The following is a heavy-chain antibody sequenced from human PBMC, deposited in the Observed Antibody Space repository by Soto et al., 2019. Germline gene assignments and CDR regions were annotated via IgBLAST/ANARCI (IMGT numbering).Heavy chain of an antibody. CDR2: IHYTGST. CDR1: GGSVSNGGYC. CDR3: ARAARGTATRLYYGMDV. D-gene: IGHD2-8*02. V-gene: IGHV4-61*08. J-gene: IGHJ6*02. Sequence: PSELLRLTKSVAGGSVSNGGYCWSWNRQTPEKGLEWIAYIHYTGSTNYSPSLRSRVTMSVDTSKNQFSLILTSVTAADTAVYFCARAARGTATRLYYGMDVWGQGTTVTVSS.